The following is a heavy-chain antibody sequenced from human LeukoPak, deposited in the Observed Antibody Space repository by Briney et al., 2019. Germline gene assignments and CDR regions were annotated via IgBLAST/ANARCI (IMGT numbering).Heavy chain of an antibody. CDR3: AKDLVEVRGVIITQDYYYGMDV. J-gene: IGHJ6*04. D-gene: IGHD3-10*01. V-gene: IGHV3-30*18. CDR2: ISYDGSNK. Sequence: PGGSLRLSCAPSGFTFSSYGMHWVRQAPGEGLGWVAVISYDGSNKYYADSVKGRFTISRDNSKNTLYLQMNSLRAEDTAVYYCAKDLVEVRGVIITQDYYYGMDVWGKGTTVTVSS. CDR1: GFTFSSYG.